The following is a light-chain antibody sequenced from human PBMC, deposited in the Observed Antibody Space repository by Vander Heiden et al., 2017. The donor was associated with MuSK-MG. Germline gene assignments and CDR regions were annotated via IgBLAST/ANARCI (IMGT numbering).Light chain of an antibody. V-gene: IGLV2-23*01. CDR3: CSNAGSSTV. Sequence: QSALTQPASVSGSPGQSITISCIGISSDVGNFVSWYPQHPGKAPKVMIYEASKRPSGVSNRFSGSKSGNTASLTISGLQAEDEADYYCCSNAGSSTVFGGGTKLTVL. CDR2: EAS. J-gene: IGLJ3*02. CDR1: SSDVGNF.